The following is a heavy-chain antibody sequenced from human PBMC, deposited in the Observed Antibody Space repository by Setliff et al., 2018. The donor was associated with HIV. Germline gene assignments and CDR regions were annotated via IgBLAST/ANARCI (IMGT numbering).Heavy chain of an antibody. CDR3: ARLGDYDSSGYSWFDY. D-gene: IGHD3-22*01. J-gene: IGHJ4*02. V-gene: IGHV4-34*01. Sequence: SETLSLTCAVYGGSFSGYYWSWIRQPPGKGLEWIGEINHSGSTNYNPSLKSRVTISVDTSKNQFSLKLSSVTAADTAVYYCARLGDYDSSGYSWFDYWGQGTLVTVSS. CDR1: GGSFSGYY. CDR2: INHSGST.